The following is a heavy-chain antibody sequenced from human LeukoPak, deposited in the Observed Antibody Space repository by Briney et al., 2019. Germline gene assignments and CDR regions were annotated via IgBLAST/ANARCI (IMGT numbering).Heavy chain of an antibody. D-gene: IGHD3-3*01. Sequence: ASVKVSCKASGYTFTNYYMHWVRQAPGQGLEWMGWINTNTGNPTYAQGFTGRFVFSLDTSVSTAYLQISSLKAEDTAVYYCARDSDYDFWSGWVGPAAFDIWGQGTMVTVSS. CDR2: INTNTGNP. V-gene: IGHV7-4-1*02. CDR1: GYTFTNYY. J-gene: IGHJ3*02. CDR3: ARDSDYDFWSGWVGPAAFDI.